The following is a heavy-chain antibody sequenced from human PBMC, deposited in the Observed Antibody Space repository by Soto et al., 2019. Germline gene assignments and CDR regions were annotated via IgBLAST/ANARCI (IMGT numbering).Heavy chain of an antibody. J-gene: IGHJ4*02. CDR3: ARGIAAAGIPPWTPFDY. Sequence: QVQLQESGPGLVKPSETLSLTCTVSGGSISSYYWSWIRQPPGKGLEWIGYIYYSGSTNYNPSLTSRVTISVDTCKNQFALKLSSVTAADTAVYYCARGIAAAGIPPWTPFDYWGQGTLVTVSS. D-gene: IGHD6-13*01. CDR2: IYYSGST. V-gene: IGHV4-59*01. CDR1: GGSISSYY.